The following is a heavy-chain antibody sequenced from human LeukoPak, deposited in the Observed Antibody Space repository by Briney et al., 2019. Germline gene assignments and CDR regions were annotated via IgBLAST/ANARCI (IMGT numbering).Heavy chain of an antibody. CDR1: GDSISSSTYY. CDR2: IHNSRGT. Sequence: SETLSLTCTVSGDSISSSTYYWGWIRQPPGEGLEWIGSIHNSRGTSYNPSLESRLTISLDTSENQFFLKMSSVTAADTAMYYCGKVGGNSNSWGQGTLVTVSS. V-gene: IGHV4-39*07. J-gene: IGHJ5*02. CDR3: GKVGGNSNS. D-gene: IGHD4-23*01.